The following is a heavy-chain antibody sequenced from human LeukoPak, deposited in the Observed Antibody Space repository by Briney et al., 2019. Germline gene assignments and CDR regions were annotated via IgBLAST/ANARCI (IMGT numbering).Heavy chain of an antibody. J-gene: IGHJ4*02. CDR3: ARSLKWNLVGFDY. CDR2: INNSGDNT. CDR1: GFTLSSYA. V-gene: IGHV3-23*01. D-gene: IGHD1-1*01. Sequence: GGSLSLSCAASGFTLSSYAMNWVRQAPGKGLEWVSVINNSGDNTFYADSVKGRFTISRDNSKNTLYLQMSSLRGEDTAVYYCARSLKWNLVGFDYWGQGTLVTVSS.